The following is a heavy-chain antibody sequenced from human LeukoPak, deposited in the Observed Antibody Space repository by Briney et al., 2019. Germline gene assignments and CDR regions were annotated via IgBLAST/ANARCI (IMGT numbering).Heavy chain of an antibody. CDR2: ISGRNSHI. CDR1: GFLFSEHN. V-gene: IGHV3-21*01. CDR3: ARDEMGVCPLDY. J-gene: IGHJ4*02. D-gene: IGHD3-16*01. Sequence: GSLRLSCVGSGFLFSEHNMNWVRQAPGKGLEWVSSISGRNSHIYYADAVKGRFTISRDDARNTLYLQMNSLRAEDTAVYYCARDEMGVCPLDYWGQGTLVTVSS.